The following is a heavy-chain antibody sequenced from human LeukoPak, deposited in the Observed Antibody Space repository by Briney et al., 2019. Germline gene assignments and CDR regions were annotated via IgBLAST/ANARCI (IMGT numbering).Heavy chain of an antibody. CDR1: GGSVSTYF. D-gene: IGHD3-10*01. CDR2: IYNNGST. J-gene: IGHJ4*02. CDR3: ARESGLVYYGSWDFDY. V-gene: IGHV4-59*02. Sequence: PSETLSLTCTVSGGSVSTYFWSWIRQPPGKGLEWIGNIYNNGSTNHNPSLKSPVTISVDTSKNQFSLGLGSVTAADTAVYYCARESGLVYYGSWDFDYWGQGTLVTVSS.